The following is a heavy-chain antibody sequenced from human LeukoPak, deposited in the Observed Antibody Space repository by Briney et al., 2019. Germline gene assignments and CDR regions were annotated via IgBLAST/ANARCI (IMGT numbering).Heavy chain of an antibody. Sequence: SETLSLTYAVSGYSISSGYYWGWIRQPPGKGLESLGSIYRSGSTSYNPSLKSRITQPVDTGKTQSSLQLSSRTAVESPVSYFARLISGSSGDYHYYYYYYYMDVWGKGTTVTVSS. CDR2: IYRSGST. V-gene: IGHV4-38-2*01. J-gene: IGHJ6*03. D-gene: IGHD3-22*01. CDR1: GYSISSGYY. CDR3: ARLISGSSGDYHYYYYYYYMDV.